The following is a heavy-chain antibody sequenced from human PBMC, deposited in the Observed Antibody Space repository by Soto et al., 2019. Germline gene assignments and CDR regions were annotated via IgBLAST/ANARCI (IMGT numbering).Heavy chain of an antibody. D-gene: IGHD3-22*01. J-gene: IGHJ4*02. CDR3: ERVRNSRDIDY. CDR2: IFHRGIT. V-gene: IGHV4-59*12. Sequence: PSETLSLTCNVSGASINTCCSSWIRQPPQKGLEWIGYIFHRGITTYNPSLKSRVTLAIDASKKYFSLSLNSVTAADAAVYYGERVRNSRDIDYWGRGNRVTVSS. CDR1: GASINTCC.